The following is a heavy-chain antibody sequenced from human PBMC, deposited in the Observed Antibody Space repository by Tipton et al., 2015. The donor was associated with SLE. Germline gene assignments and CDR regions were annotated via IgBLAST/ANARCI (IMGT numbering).Heavy chain of an antibody. J-gene: IGHJ3*02. V-gene: IGHV4-59*01. CDR2: IYYSGST. Sequence: TLSLTCTVSGGSISSYYWSWIRQPPGKGLEWIGYIYYSGSTNYNPSLKSRVTISVDTSKNQFSLKLSSVTAADTAVYYCARAVDTAMVSAFDIWGQGTMVTVSS. CDR3: ARAVDTAMVSAFDI. D-gene: IGHD5-18*01. CDR1: GGSISSYY.